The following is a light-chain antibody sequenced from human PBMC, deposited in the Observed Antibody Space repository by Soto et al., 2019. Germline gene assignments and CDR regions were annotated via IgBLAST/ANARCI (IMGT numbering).Light chain of an antibody. J-gene: IGKJ2*01. CDR1: QSISSY. CDR3: QQRYSTPPYT. CDR2: AAS. Sequence: DIQMTQSPSSLSASVGDRVTITCRASQSISSYLNWYQQKPGKAPKLLIYAASSLQSGVPSRFRGSGSGTDFTLTISSSPPEDFATYYCQQRYSTPPYTFGPGTKLEIK. V-gene: IGKV1-39*01.